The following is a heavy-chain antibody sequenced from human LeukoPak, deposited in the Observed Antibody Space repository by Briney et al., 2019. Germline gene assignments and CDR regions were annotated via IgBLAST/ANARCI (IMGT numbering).Heavy chain of an antibody. CDR3: AREGGSYYGSGSVGAFDI. J-gene: IGHJ3*02. Sequence: SETLSLTCTVSGGSISSYYWSWIRQPPGKGLEWIGYIYYSGSTNCNPSLKSRVTISVDTSKNQFSLKLSSVTAADTAVYYCAREGGSYYGSGSVGAFDIWGQGTMVTVSS. CDR2: IYYSGST. V-gene: IGHV4-59*01. CDR1: GGSISSYY. D-gene: IGHD3-10*01.